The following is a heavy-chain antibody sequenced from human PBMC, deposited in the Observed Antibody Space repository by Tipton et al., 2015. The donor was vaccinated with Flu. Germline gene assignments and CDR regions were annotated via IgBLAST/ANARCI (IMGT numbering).Heavy chain of an antibody. J-gene: IGHJ3*01. V-gene: IGHV3-21*01. CDR2: ISSSSSYI. CDR3: ARDPSVPAAMRGSGFYMDV. CDR1: GFTFSSYS. D-gene: IGHD2-2*01. Sequence: SLRLSCAASGFTFSSYSMNWVRQAPGKGLEWVSSISSSSSYIYYADSVKGRFTISRDNAKNSLYLQMNSLRAEDTAVYYCARDPSVPAAMRGSGFYMDVWGQGTMVTVSS.